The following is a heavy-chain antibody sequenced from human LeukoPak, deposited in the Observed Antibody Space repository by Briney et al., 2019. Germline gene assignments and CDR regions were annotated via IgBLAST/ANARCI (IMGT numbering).Heavy chain of an antibody. CDR3: ARGIDI. V-gene: IGHV3-7*01. CDR1: GFTFSRYW. CDR2: IKEDGSEK. J-gene: IGHJ3*02. Sequence: PGGSLRLSCAAAGFTFSRYWMSWVRQATGKGLECVAKIKEDGSEKYYVDSVKGRFTISRDNAKNSLYLQMNSLRAEDTAIFYCARGIDIWGQGTMVTVSS.